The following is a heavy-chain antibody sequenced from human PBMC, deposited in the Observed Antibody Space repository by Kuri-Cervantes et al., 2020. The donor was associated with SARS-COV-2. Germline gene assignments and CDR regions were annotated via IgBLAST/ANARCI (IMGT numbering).Heavy chain of an antibody. CDR1: GGSISSYY. V-gene: IGHV4-59*04. CDR2: IYHSGST. J-gene: IGHJ4*02. Sequence: SETLSLTCTASGGSISSYYWSWIRQPPGKGLEWIGYIYHSGSTYYNPSLKSRVTISVDRSKNQFSLKLSSVTAADTAVYYCACGVSSFFNGSPLEYYFDYWGQGTLVTVSS. CDR3: ACGVSSFFNGSPLEYYFDY. D-gene: IGHD2-21*01.